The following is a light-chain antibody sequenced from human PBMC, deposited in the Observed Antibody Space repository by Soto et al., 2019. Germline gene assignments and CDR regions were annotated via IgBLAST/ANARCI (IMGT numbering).Light chain of an antibody. CDR1: QSVGYN. CDR3: QQYNGWPLT. V-gene: IGKV3-15*01. CDR2: GAS. J-gene: IGKJ4*01. Sequence: EIMLTQSPATLSVCLGERGTLSCRASQSVGYNLAWYQQKPGQAPRLLIFGASTRVGEIPGRFSGGGARTEFTLTISSLQSEDIAVYHCQQYNGWPLTFGGGSRVDIK.